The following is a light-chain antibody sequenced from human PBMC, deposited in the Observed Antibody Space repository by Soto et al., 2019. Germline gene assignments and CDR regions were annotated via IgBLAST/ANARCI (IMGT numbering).Light chain of an antibody. Sequence: QSVLTQPSSVSGSPGQSITISCTGTSSDVGAYTSVSWYQHHPGKAPKVIIYEVNKRPSGISNRFSGSKSVNTASLTISGLQPDEEAHYYCSSYTITSTLVFGGGTKVTVL. CDR1: SSDVGAYTS. CDR2: EVN. J-gene: IGLJ2*01. V-gene: IGLV2-14*01. CDR3: SSYTITSTLV.